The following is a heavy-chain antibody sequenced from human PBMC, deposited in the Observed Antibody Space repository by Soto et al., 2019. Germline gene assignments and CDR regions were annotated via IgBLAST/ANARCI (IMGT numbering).Heavy chain of an antibody. CDR1: GYSFTSYW. Sequence: PGESLKISCKGSGYSFTSYWISWVRQMPGKGLEWMGRIDPSDSYTNYSPSFQGHVTISADKSISTAYLQWSSLKASDTAMYYCARPPYSGSQSYYYYYGMDVWGQGTTVTVSS. CDR2: IDPSDSYT. CDR3: ARPPYSGSQSYYYYYGMDV. D-gene: IGHD5-12*01. V-gene: IGHV5-10-1*01. J-gene: IGHJ6*02.